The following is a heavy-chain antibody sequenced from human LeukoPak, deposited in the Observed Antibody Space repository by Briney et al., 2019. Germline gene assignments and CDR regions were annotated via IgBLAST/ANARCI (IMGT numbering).Heavy chain of an antibody. Sequence: PGGSLRLSCAASGFTFSDYYMSWIRKAPGKGLEWVSYISSCSYTNYADSVKGRFTISRDNAKNSLYLQMNSLRAEDTAVYYCARGRSTSWMSSMGYWGQGTLVTVSS. CDR3: ARGRSTSWMSSMGY. J-gene: IGHJ4*02. CDR2: ISSCSYT. D-gene: IGHD2-2*01. V-gene: IGHV3-11*06. CDR1: GFTFSDYY.